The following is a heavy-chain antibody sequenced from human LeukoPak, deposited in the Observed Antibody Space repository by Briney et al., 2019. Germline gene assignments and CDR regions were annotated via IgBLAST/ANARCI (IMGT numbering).Heavy chain of an antibody. D-gene: IGHD1-26*01. J-gene: IGHJ4*02. CDR1: GFTFSSYA. Sequence: GGSLRLSCAASGFTFSSYAMSWVRQAPGEGLEWVSGLTGSGGTTYYADSVKGRFTISRDNSKNTLSLQMNSLRAEDTAVYYCAKNTSGSYFDHWGQGTLVTVSS. CDR2: LTGSGGTT. V-gene: IGHV3-23*01. CDR3: AKNTSGSYFDH.